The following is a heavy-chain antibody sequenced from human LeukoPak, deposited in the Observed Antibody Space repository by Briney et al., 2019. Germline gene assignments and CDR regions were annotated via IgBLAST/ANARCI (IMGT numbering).Heavy chain of an antibody. CDR1: GGSFSGYY. D-gene: IGHD6-6*01. CDR3: ARIRGYSSSPEFDP. J-gene: IGHJ5*02. CDR2: INHSRST. V-gene: IGHV4-34*01. Sequence: SETLSLTCAVYGGSFSGYYWSWIRQPPGKGLEWIGEINHSRSTNYNPSLKSRVTISVDTSKNQFSLKLSSVTAADTAVYYCARIRGYSSSPEFDPWGQGTLVTVSS.